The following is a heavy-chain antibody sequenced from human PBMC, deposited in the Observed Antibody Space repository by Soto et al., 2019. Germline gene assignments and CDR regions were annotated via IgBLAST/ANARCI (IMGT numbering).Heavy chain of an antibody. J-gene: IGHJ6*02. D-gene: IGHD4-17*01. Sequence: QVQLVESGGGVVQPGRSLRLSCAASGFTFSSYGMHWVRQAPGKGLEWVADIWYDGSNKYYADSVKGRFTISRDNSKNTLYLQMNSLRAEDTAVYYCAREGDYDSYYYYGMDVWGQGTTVTVSS. CDR1: GFTFSSYG. CDR3: AREGDYDSYYYYGMDV. CDR2: IWYDGSNK. V-gene: IGHV3-33*01.